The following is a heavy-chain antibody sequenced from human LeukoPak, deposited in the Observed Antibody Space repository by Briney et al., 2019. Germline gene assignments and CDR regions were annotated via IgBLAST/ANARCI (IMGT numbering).Heavy chain of an antibody. CDR1: GYTFTGYW. CDR2: ISPSGGST. J-gene: IGHJ5*02. V-gene: IGHV1-46*01. Sequence: ASVKVSCKAFGYTFTGYWMHWVRQAPGQGPEWMGVISPSGGSTIYAQKFKGRVTLTRDMSTSTDYLELSSLRSEDTAVYYCARDAFPSSSSPKGNWFDPWGQGTLVTVSS. D-gene: IGHD6-6*01. CDR3: ARDAFPSSSSPKGNWFDP.